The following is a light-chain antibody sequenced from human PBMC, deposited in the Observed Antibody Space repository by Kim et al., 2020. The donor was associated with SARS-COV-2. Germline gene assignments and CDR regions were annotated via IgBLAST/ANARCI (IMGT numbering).Light chain of an antibody. J-gene: IGLJ2*01. CDR3: QSYDSSLSGVV. Sequence: GVTIACTGSSSNIGAGYDVHWYQHLPGTAPKLLIYVNTNRPSGVPDRFSGSKSGTSASLAITGLQAEDEADYYCQSYDSSLSGVVFGGGTQLTVL. V-gene: IGLV1-40*01. CDR2: VNT. CDR1: SSNIGAGYD.